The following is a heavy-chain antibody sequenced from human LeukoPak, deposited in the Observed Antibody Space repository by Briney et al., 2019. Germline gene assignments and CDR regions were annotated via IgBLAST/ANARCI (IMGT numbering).Heavy chain of an antibody. V-gene: IGHV3-7*01. Sequence: GGSLRLSCAASGFTLSSNWRSWVRQAPGKGLEWVANIKQDGSHKNYADSVKGRFTISRDNTKHSLYLQMTALRPEDTAVYYCARESPDSSGWDWGQGTLVTVSS. D-gene: IGHD6-19*01. CDR3: ARESPDSSGWD. J-gene: IGHJ4*02. CDR2: IKQDGSHK. CDR1: GFTLSSNW.